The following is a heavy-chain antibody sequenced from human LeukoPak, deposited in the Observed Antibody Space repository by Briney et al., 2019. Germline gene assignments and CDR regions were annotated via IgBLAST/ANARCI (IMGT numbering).Heavy chain of an antibody. J-gene: IGHJ4*02. CDR2: IYSGGTT. Sequence: TGGSLRLSCVVSGLTVSSNYMSWVRQAAGKGLEWVSVIYSGGTTNYADSVKGRFLVYRDNSKNTLYLKMNSLRAEDTAVYYCASKLTTGYWGQGTLVTVSS. CDR1: GLTVSSNY. D-gene: IGHD4-17*01. CDR3: ASKLTTGY. V-gene: IGHV3-66*01.